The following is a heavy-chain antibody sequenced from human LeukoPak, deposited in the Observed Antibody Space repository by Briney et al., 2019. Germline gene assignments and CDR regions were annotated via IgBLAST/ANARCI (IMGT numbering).Heavy chain of an antibody. CDR3: ANAGYSSSWYGGFDI. V-gene: IGHV3-23*01. CDR1: GFTLSNYA. Sequence: GGSLRLSCAASGFTLSNYAMSWVRQAPRKGLEWVSSISGGGGDTYYADSMKGRFTISRDNSKNTLYLQMNSLRAEDTAVYYCANAGYSSSWYGGFDIWGQGTMVTVSS. D-gene: IGHD6-13*01. CDR2: ISGGGGDT. J-gene: IGHJ3*02.